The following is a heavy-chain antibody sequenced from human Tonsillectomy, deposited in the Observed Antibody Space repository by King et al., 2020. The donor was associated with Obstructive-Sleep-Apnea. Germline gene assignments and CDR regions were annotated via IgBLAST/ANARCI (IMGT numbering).Heavy chain of an antibody. CDR1: GFSFSSHW. D-gene: IGHD2-21*02. CDR3: ARHPYCGGDCYSLDY. V-gene: IGHV3-7*03. CDR2: IKQDGSEE. Sequence: VQLVESGGGLVQPGGSLRLACVASGFSFSSHWMSWGRQAPGKGLGWVANIKQDGSEEYYVDSVNGRSTISRDNAKNSVYLQMNSLRVEDTAVYYCARHPYCGGDCYSLDYWGQGTLVTVSS. J-gene: IGHJ4*02.